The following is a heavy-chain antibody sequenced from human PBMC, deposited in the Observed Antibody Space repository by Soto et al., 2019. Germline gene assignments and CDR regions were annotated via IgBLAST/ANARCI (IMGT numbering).Heavy chain of an antibody. CDR1: GFTFSSYA. D-gene: IGHD5-12*01. J-gene: IGHJ4*02. Sequence: GGSLRLSCAASGFTFSSYAMHWVRQAPGKGLEWVSVIYSGGSTYYADSVKGRFTISRDNSKNTLYLQMNSLRAEDTAVYYCAKGLRKGYSGYDSLDYWGQGTLVTVSS. V-gene: IGHV3-23*03. CDR2: IYSGGST. CDR3: AKGLRKGYSGYDSLDY.